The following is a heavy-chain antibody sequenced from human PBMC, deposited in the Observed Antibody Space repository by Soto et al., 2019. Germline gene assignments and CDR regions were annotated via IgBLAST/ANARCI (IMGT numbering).Heavy chain of an antibody. CDR3: AKDLGFSAPTAFDY. V-gene: IGHV3-23*01. CDR1: GFSLSTYA. CDR2: IGASGGST. D-gene: IGHD3-10*01. Sequence: EVQLLQSGGGLVQPGGSLRLSCASSGFSLSTYAVRWVRQAPGKGLEWVSGIGASGGSTYYTDSVKGRFTIARDSSKNTVDLQMNILRAEDTAVYFCAKDLGFSAPTAFDYWGLGAQVTVSS. J-gene: IGHJ4*02.